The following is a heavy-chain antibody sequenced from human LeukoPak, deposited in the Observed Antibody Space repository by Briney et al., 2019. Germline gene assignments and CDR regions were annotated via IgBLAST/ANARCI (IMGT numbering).Heavy chain of an antibody. J-gene: IGHJ4*02. CDR3: ARHSPRATLDY. V-gene: IGHV5-51*01. CDR2: IYPGDSDT. CDR1: GYRFTSYW. Sequence: GESLKISCKGSGYRFTSYWIGWVRPMPGKGLEWMGIIYPGDSDTRYSPSFQGQVTISADKSTSTAYLQWSSLKASDTAMYYCARHSPRATLDYWGQGTLVTVSS.